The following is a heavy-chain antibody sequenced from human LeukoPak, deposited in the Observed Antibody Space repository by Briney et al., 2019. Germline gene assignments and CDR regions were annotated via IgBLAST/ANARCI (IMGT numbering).Heavy chain of an antibody. Sequence: GGSLRLSCAASGFTVSSHYMNWVRQAPGKGLQWVSVLYSDGTAYYADSVKGRFTISRDNSRSTLYLQMNSLRAEDTAVYFCARVAYYRVTADQITDAFDVWGRGTAVTVSS. J-gene: IGHJ3*01. CDR3: ARVAYYRVTADQITDAFDV. CDR1: GFTVSSHY. CDR2: LYSDGTA. D-gene: IGHD2-21*02. V-gene: IGHV3-66*01.